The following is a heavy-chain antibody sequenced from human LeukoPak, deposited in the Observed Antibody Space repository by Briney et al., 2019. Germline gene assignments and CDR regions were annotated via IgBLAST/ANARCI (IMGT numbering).Heavy chain of an antibody. CDR2: VSGDGDST. J-gene: IGHJ4*02. V-gene: IGHV3-23*01. CDR3: AKRSAGPDFDY. D-gene: IGHD3-3*01. CDR1: GFTFSSYA. Sequence: PGGSLRLSCAASGFTFSSYAMSWVRQAPGKGLEWVSAVSGDGDSTYYADSVKGRFTISRDNSKNTLYLQMNSLRAEDTAVYYCAKRSAGPDFDYWGQGALVTVSS.